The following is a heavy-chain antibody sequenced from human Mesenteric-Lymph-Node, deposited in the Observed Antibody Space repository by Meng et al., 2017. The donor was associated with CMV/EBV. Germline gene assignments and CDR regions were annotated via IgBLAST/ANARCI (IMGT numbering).Heavy chain of an antibody. CDR2: ISNSGTS. V-gene: IGHV4-59*01. CDR1: GGSISTYY. Sequence: SETLSLTCSVSGGSISTYYWSWIRQPPGKGLEWIGFISNSGTSNYNPSLQSRVSISIDTSTQFSLKLSSVTAADTAVYYCARGTYYYDSSGYGPNTVEYYFDYWGQGTLVTVSS. D-gene: IGHD3-22*01. CDR3: ARGTYYYDSSGYGPNTVEYYFDY. J-gene: IGHJ4*02.